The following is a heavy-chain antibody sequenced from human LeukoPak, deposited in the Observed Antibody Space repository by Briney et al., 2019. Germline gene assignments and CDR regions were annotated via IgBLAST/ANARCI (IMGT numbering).Heavy chain of an antibody. Sequence: SVKVSCKASGGTFSSYAISWVRQAPGQGLEWMGRIIPILGIANYAQKFQGRVTITADKSTSTAYMELSSLRSEDTAVYYCARGLDDYGDYHNWFDPWGQGTLVTVSS. CDR3: ARGLDDYGDYHNWFDP. D-gene: IGHD4-17*01. V-gene: IGHV1-69*04. J-gene: IGHJ5*02. CDR2: IIPILGIA. CDR1: GGTFSSYA.